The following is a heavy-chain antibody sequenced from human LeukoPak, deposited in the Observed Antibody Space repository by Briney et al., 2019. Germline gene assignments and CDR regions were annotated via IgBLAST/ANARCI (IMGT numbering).Heavy chain of an antibody. V-gene: IGHV4-34*01. CDR1: GGSFSGYY. D-gene: IGHD3-22*01. J-gene: IGHJ4*02. CDR2: INHSGST. Sequence: PSETLSLTCAVYGGSFSGYYWSWIRQPPGKGLEWIGEINHSGSTNYNPSLKSRVTISVDTSKNQFSLKLSSVTAADTAVYYCASHTYYYDSSGYSLDYWGQGTLVTVSS. CDR3: ASHTYYYDSSGYSLDY.